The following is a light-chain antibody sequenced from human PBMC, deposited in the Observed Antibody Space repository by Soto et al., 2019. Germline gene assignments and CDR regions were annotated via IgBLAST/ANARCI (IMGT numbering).Light chain of an antibody. CDR2: KAS. J-gene: IGKJ3*01. V-gene: IGKV1-5*03. CDR3: QHYNTYSKT. Sequence: IQVTQSPSTMSATVGDRVTITCRASHSISSYLTWCQQKPGKAPKLLIYKASNLQSGVPSRFSGSGSGTEFTLNISSLQPDDSAIYYCQHYNTYSKTFGPGTKVDIK. CDR1: HSISSY.